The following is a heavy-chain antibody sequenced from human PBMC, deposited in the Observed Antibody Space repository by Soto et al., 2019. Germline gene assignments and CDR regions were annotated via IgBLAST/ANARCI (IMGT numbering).Heavy chain of an antibody. J-gene: IGHJ4*02. CDR2: IYHSGST. V-gene: IGHV4-4*02. CDR1: SGSISSSNW. Sequence: SETLSLTCAVSSGSISSSNWWSWVRQPPGKGLEWIGEIYHSGSTNYNPSLKSRVTISVDKSKNQFSLKLSSVTAADTAVYYCARGHYDFWSGYYYFDYWGQGTLVTVSS. CDR3: ARGHYDFWSGYYYFDY. D-gene: IGHD3-3*01.